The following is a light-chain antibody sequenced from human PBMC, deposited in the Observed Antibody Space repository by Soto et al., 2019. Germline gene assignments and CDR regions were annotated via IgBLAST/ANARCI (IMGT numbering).Light chain of an antibody. CDR1: QSVSSSY. J-gene: IGKJ5*01. Sequence: IVLSRSPGTLSLSPGERATLSFRASQSVSSSYLAWYQQKPGQAPRLLIYGVSSRAIGIPDRFSGSKSGTNFTLTIRRMEPEDVGMYYCQQYGSPPITFGQGTRLEI. CDR3: QQYGSPPIT. V-gene: IGKV3-20*01. CDR2: GVS.